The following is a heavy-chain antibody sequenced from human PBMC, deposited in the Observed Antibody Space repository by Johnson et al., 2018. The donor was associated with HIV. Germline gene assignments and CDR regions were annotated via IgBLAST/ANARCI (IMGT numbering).Heavy chain of an antibody. CDR3: ARAINDAFDI. V-gene: IGHV3-30-3*01. Sequence: QVQLVESGGGVVQPGRSLRLSCAASGFTFSSYAMHWVRQAPGKGLEWVAVISYGGNKQYYVDSVEGRFTISRDKSKDTLYLQMNSLRAEDTAVYFCARAINDAFDIWGQGTMVTVSP. J-gene: IGHJ3*02. CDR2: ISYGGNKQ. CDR1: GFTFSSYA.